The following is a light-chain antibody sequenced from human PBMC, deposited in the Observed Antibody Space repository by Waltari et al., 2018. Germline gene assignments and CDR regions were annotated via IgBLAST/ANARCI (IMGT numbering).Light chain of an antibody. CDR3: QQYDGEVVS. Sequence: EIVLTQSPGTLSLSPGERATLSCRASPSVTSNSLTWYQQKLGQAPRLLIYGTSSRATAIPDRFSGSGSGTDFTLTISRLEPEDFAVYYCQQYDGEVVSFGGGTKVEI. CDR1: PSVTSNS. J-gene: IGKJ4*01. V-gene: IGKV3-20*01. CDR2: GTS.